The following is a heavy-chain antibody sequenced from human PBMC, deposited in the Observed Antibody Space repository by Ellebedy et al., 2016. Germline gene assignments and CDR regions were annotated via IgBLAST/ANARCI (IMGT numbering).Heavy chain of an antibody. Sequence: GGSLRLSXAASGFTFSSYAMSWVRQAPGKGLEWVSAISGSGGSTYYADSVKGRFTISRDNSENTLYLQMNSLRAEDTAVYYCANPPLWFGEDWGQGTLVTVSS. J-gene: IGHJ4*02. CDR3: ANPPLWFGED. CDR1: GFTFSSYA. CDR2: ISGSGGST. D-gene: IGHD3-10*01. V-gene: IGHV3-23*01.